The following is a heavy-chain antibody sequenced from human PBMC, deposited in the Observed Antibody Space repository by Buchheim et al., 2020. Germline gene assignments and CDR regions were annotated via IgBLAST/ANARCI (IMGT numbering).Heavy chain of an antibody. J-gene: IGHJ5*02. Sequence: QVQLVQSGAEVKKPGASVKVSYKASGYTFTSYGISWVRQAPGQGLEWMGWISAYNGNTNYAQKLQGRVTMTTDTSTSTAYMELRSLRSDDTAVYYCARGSEITMVRGVIITIYNWFDPWGQGTL. D-gene: IGHD3-10*01. CDR3: ARGSEITMVRGVIITIYNWFDP. CDR1: GYTFTSYG. V-gene: IGHV1-18*01. CDR2: ISAYNGNT.